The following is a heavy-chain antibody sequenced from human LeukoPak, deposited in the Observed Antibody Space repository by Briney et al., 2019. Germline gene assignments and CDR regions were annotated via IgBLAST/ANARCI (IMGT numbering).Heavy chain of an antibody. J-gene: IGHJ1*01. V-gene: IGHV3-7*01. CDR3: ARDPEQWLVSGYFQH. Sequence: QTGGSLRLSCAASGFTFSTYWMSWVRQAPGKGLEWLANIKQDGSERYYVDSVKGRFTISRDNAKNSLYLQMNSLRAEDAAMYYCARDPEQWLVSGYFQHWGQGTLVTVSS. CDR2: IKQDGSER. CDR1: GFTFSTYW. D-gene: IGHD6-19*01.